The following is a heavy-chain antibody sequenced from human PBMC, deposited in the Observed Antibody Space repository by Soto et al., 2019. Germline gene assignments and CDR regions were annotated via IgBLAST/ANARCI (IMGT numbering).Heavy chain of an antibody. V-gene: IGHV2-5*02. Sequence: QITLKESGPTLVKPTQTLTLTCTFSVFSLSTSGVGVGWIRQPPGKALEWLALIYWDDDKRYSPSLKSRLTITKDTSKNQVVLTMTNMDPVDTATYYCAHRRGYYGSGSLDYWGQGTLVTVSS. CDR3: AHRRGYYGSGSLDY. CDR1: VFSLSTSGVG. D-gene: IGHD3-10*01. J-gene: IGHJ4*02. CDR2: IYWDDDK.